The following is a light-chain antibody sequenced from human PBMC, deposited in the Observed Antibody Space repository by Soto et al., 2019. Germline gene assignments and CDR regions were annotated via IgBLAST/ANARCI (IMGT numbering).Light chain of an antibody. CDR1: QTIAIY. V-gene: IGKV1-39*01. Sequence: DIQMTQSPSSLSASVGDRVAITCRASQTIAIYVNWYQQKPGKAPNLLIYAASNLQSGVPSRFRASGSGTDFTLAISSLQPDDFATYYCQQTYSTPWTFGQGSKVEIK. CDR3: QQTYSTPWT. CDR2: AAS. J-gene: IGKJ1*01.